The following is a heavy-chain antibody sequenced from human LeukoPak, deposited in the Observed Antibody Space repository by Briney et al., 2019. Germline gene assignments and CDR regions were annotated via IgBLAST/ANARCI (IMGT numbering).Heavy chain of an antibody. CDR3: TYVDFDY. D-gene: IGHD3-16*01. CDR1: GFTFSGSA. Sequence: GGSLKLSCAASGFTFSGSAMHWVRQESGKGLEWVGRIRSKANSCATAYAASVKGRFTISRDDSKNTAYLQMNSLKTEDTAVYYCTYVDFDYWGQGTLVTVSS. V-gene: IGHV3-73*01. CDR2: IRSKANSCAT. J-gene: IGHJ4*02.